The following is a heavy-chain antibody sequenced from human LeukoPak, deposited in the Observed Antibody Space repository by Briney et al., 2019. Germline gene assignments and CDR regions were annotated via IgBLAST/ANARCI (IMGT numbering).Heavy chain of an antibody. Sequence: ASEKVSCKASGYTFTGYYMHWVRQAPGKELEWMGWINPNSGGTNYAQKFQGRVPMTRATSISTAYMELSTLRSDDTAVYYCARDPLAVVVPAAIRGPDYWGQGTLVTVSS. CDR2: INPNSGGT. CDR3: ARDPLAVVVPAAIRGPDY. V-gene: IGHV1-2*02. D-gene: IGHD2-2*02. J-gene: IGHJ4*02. CDR1: GYTFTGYY.